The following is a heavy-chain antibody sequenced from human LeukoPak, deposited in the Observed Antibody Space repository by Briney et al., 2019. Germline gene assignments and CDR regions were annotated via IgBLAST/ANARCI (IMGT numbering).Heavy chain of an antibody. CDR2: ISSSSSYI. CDR3: AKCPSMAVAGVSLRSYYYMDV. J-gene: IGHJ6*03. D-gene: IGHD6-19*01. V-gene: IGHV3-21*04. Sequence: GGSLRLSCAASGFTFSSYSMNWVRQAPGKGLEWVSSISSSSSYIYYADSVKGRFTISRDNRNNTLYLQMNSLRVEDTAVYYCAKCPSMAVAGVSLRSYYYMDVWGKGTMVTISS. CDR1: GFTFSSYS.